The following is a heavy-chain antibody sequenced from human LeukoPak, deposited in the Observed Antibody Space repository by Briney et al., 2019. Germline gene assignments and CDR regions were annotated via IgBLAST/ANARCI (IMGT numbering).Heavy chain of an antibody. CDR3: ARDDAFDI. J-gene: IGHJ3*02. CDR2: ISGSDSST. CDR1: GFAFSSYA. Sequence: GGSLRLSCAASGFAFSSYAMSWVRQAPGKGLEWVSAISGSDSSTYYADSVKGRFTISRDNAKNSLYLQMNSLRAEDTAVCYCARDDAFDIWGQGTMVTVSS. V-gene: IGHV3-23*01.